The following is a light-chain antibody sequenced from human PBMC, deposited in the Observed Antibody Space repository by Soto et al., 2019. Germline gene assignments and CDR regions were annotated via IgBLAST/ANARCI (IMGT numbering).Light chain of an antibody. J-gene: IGKJ4*01. Sequence: DIQLTPAPSFLSAIVGDRVTITCRASQGISSYLAWYQQKPGKAPKLLIYAASTLQSGVPSRFSGSGSGTEFTLTISSLQPEDFATYYCQQHNSYPLTFGGGTKVDIK. CDR3: QQHNSYPLT. V-gene: IGKV1-9*01. CDR1: QGISSY. CDR2: AAS.